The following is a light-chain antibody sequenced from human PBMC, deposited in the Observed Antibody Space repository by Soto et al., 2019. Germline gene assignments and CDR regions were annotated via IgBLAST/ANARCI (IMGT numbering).Light chain of an antibody. CDR2: GVS. CDR3: QQYNNWPLT. CDR1: QNVHIN. V-gene: IGKV3-15*01. Sequence: ETVMTQSPATLSVSPGDTATLSCRSSQNVHINLAWYQQKPGQAPTLLIYGVSARAPGVPARFSGAGSGTEFTLTIRSLQSADFAVYYCQQYNNWPLTFGGGTKVEIK. J-gene: IGKJ4*01.